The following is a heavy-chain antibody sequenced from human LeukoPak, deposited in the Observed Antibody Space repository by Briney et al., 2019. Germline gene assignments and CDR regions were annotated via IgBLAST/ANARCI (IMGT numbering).Heavy chain of an antibody. Sequence: PGRSLRLSCAASGFTISTYGMHWVRQAPGKGLEWVALISYDGSDKYYADSVKGRFTISRDNSKNTLYLQMNSLRAEDTAVYYCAKSARGSGWFTFDYWGQGTQVTVSS. CDR3: AKSARGSGWFTFDY. CDR2: ISYDGSDK. J-gene: IGHJ4*02. V-gene: IGHV3-30*18. CDR1: GFTISTYG. D-gene: IGHD6-19*01.